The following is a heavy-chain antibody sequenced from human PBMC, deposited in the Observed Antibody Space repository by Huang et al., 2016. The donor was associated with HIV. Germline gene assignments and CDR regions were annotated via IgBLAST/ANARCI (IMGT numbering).Heavy chain of an antibody. CDR2: ITGDGRNI. CDR3: AHLPKPWSPSTDY. J-gene: IGHJ4*02. D-gene: IGHD3-3*01. CDR1: GFNFDDYS. Sequence: EVHLVESGGGLVQPGRSLRLSCAASGFNFDDYSMHWIRQGPVKGVEYVSGITGDGRNIFYADSVKGRFTVARDNAKYSLYLQMNSLRLEDSALYYCAHLPKPWSPSTDYWGQGTLVTVSS. V-gene: IGHV3-9*01.